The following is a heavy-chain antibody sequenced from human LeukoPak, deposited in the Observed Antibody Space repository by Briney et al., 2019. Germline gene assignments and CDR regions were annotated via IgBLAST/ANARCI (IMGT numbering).Heavy chain of an antibody. D-gene: IGHD3-9*01. CDR3: ARAMYYDILTGYYNPFDY. J-gene: IGHJ4*02. Sequence: GGSLRLSCAASGFTFSSYEMNWVRQAPGKGLEWVSYISSSGSTIYYADSVKGRFTISRDNAKNSLYLQMNSLRAEDTAVYYCARAMYYDILTGYYNPFDYWGQGTLDTVSS. CDR1: GFTFSSYE. CDR2: ISSSGSTI. V-gene: IGHV3-48*03.